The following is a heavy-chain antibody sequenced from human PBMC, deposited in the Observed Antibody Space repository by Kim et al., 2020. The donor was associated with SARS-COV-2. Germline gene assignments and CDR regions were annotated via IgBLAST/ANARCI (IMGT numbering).Heavy chain of an antibody. V-gene: IGHV3-23*01. Sequence: GGSLRLSCAVSGFPFSSAAMSWVRQAPGKGLEWVSAISISGDRILYADSVRGRFTISRDNSRNTLHLQMNSLRVEDTALYFCAKEIRPNDYWGQGTLVTV. J-gene: IGHJ4*02. CDR2: ISISGDRI. CDR1: GFPFSSAA. D-gene: IGHD1-1*01. CDR3: AKEIRPNDY.